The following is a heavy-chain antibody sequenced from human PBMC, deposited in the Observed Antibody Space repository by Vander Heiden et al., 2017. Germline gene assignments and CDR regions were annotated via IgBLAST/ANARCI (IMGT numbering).Heavy chain of an antibody. CDR2: ISASGDGT. D-gene: IGHD2-21*01. Sequence: EGQLLESGGGLVQHRACVRLSCATYGFTFSSHDLSWLRQARGKGLEWIAGISASGDGTNYADSVKGRFTISRDRSERTLSLEMNSLRADDTAVYYCTNPVGDSTGMDVWGQGTTVTVSS. CDR1: GFTFSSHD. J-gene: IGHJ6*02. CDR3: TNPVGDSTGMDV. V-gene: IGHV3-23*01.